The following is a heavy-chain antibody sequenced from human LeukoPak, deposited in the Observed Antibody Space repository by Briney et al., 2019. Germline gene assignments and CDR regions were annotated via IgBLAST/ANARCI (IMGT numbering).Heavy chain of an antibody. V-gene: IGHV4-59*08. CDR2: IYYSGST. Sequence: PSETLSLTCTVSGGSISSYYWSWIRQPPGKGLEWIGYIYYSGSTNYNPSLKSRVTISVDTSKNQFSLKLSSVTAADTAVYYCAGAGYSSGSGAFDIWGQGTMVTVSS. J-gene: IGHJ3*02. CDR3: AGAGYSSGSGAFDI. CDR1: GGSISSYY. D-gene: IGHD6-19*01.